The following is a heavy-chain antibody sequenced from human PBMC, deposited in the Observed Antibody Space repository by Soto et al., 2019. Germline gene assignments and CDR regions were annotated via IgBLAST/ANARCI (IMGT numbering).Heavy chain of an antibody. CDR3: ARVDYYDSSGYIMALPY. CDR2: IYYSGST. V-gene: IGHV4-39*01. D-gene: IGHD3-22*01. Sequence: SETLSLTCTVSGGSISSSSYYWGWIRQPPGKGLEWIGSIYYSGSTYYNPSLKSRVTISVDTSKNQFSLKLSSVTAADTAVYYCARVDYYDSSGYIMALPYWAQGPLLTVS. CDR1: GGSISSSSYY. J-gene: IGHJ4*02.